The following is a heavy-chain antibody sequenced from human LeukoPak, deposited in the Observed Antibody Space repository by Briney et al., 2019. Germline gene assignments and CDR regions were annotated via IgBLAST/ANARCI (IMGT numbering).Heavy chain of an antibody. V-gene: IGHV4-59*08. CDR3: ARHLKPLAHHDAFDI. Sequence: PSETLSLTCTLSGGSLNPYYWSWIRQPPGKGLEWIGYVYYSGTTTYNPSLKSRVTISVDTSKNQFSLRVNSVTAADMAVYYCARHLKPLAHHDAFDIWGQGTVVTVSS. J-gene: IGHJ3*02. CDR2: VYYSGTT. CDR1: GGSLNPYY.